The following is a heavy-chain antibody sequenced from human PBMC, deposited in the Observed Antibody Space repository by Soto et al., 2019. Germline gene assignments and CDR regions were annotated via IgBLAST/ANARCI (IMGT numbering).Heavy chain of an antibody. V-gene: IGHV1-18*01. CDR1: GYTFSNYG. D-gene: IGHD1-7*01. CDR3: ASGTKAYYYYGMDV. Sequence: GASVKVSCKTSGYTFSNYGINWVRQAPGQGLEWMGWISAYNGNTNFAQKLQGRVSLTTDTSSTTAYMELRSLTSDDTAVYYCASGTKAYYYYGMDVWGQGTTVTVSS. J-gene: IGHJ6*02. CDR2: ISAYNGNT.